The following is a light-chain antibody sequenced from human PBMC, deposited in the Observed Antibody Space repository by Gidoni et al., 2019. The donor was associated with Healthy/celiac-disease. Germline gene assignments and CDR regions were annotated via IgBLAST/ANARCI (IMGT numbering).Light chain of an antibody. CDR2: EVS. CDR3: SSFTSSSTLL. Sequence: QSALTQPASVSGSPGQSIPISCTGTSSDVGRYNYVSWYQHHPGTAPKLMIYEVSSRPSRVPDRFSGSKSGSTASLTISGLQAEDEADYYCSSFTSSSTLLFGGGTKLTVL. V-gene: IGLV2-14*01. J-gene: IGLJ3*02. CDR1: SSDVGRYNY.